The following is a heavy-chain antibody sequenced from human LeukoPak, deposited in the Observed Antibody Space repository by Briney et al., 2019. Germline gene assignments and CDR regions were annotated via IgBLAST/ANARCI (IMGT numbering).Heavy chain of an antibody. Sequence: GGSLKLSCAASVFTFSTYNMNWVRQAPGKGLEWVSSITSSNNYIYYGDSVKGRFTISRDDAKNSLFLQMNSLRAEDTAVYYCAKMARYSYVGVYYFDYWGQGTLVTVSS. CDR1: VFTFSTYN. CDR3: AKMARYSYVGVYYFDY. CDR2: ITSSNNYI. D-gene: IGHD5-18*01. J-gene: IGHJ4*02. V-gene: IGHV3-21*04.